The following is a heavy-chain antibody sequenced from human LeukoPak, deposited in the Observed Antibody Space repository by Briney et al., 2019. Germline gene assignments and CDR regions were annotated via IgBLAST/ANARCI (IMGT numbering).Heavy chain of an antibody. CDR3: AKDTVADYYFDY. V-gene: IGHV3-23*01. Sequence: PGGSLRLSCAAFGLTFSSYAMSWVRQAPGKGLEWVSAISGSGGSTYYADTVKGRFTISRDNPKNTLYLQMNTLRAEDTAVYYCAKDTVADYYFDYWGQGTLVTVSS. D-gene: IGHD6-19*01. J-gene: IGHJ4*02. CDR2: ISGSGGST. CDR1: GLTFSSYA.